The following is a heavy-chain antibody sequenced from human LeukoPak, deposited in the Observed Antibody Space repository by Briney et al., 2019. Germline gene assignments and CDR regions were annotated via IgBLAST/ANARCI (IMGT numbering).Heavy chain of an antibody. CDR2: ISGSGYAI. V-gene: IGHV3-11*01. CDR1: GFTFSDFH. Sequence: GGSLRLSCTASGFTFSDFHMSWIRQAPGKGLEWVSHISGSGYAIHHPGSVKGRFTISRDNAKNSLYLQMNSLRVEDSAVYYCASLRGPYSRGGDHWGQGPLVTVSS. D-gene: IGHD2-15*01. J-gene: IGHJ4*02. CDR3: ASLRGPYSRGGDH.